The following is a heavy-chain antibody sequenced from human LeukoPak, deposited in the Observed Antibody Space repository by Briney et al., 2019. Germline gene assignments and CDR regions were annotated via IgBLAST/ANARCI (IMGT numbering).Heavy chain of an antibody. D-gene: IGHD5-18*01. CDR3: ARGLFGYSYGYY. CDR2: ISSSGSTI. CDR1: GLTFRSYE. J-gene: IGHJ4*02. Sequence: GSLRLSCAASGLTFRSYEMNWVRQAPGKGLEWVSYISSSGSTIYYADSVKGRFTISRDNAKNSLYLQMNSLRAEDTAVYYCARGLFGYSYGYYWGQGTLVTVSS. V-gene: IGHV3-48*03.